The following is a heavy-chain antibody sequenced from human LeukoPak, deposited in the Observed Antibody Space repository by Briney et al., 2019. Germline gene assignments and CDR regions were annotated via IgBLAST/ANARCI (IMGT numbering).Heavy chain of an antibody. CDR1: GGSISSSTYS. J-gene: IGHJ4*02. CDR3: ATSPSLYDRFDY. CDR2: IYYSGST. D-gene: IGHD3-22*01. V-gene: IGHV4-39*01. Sequence: SETLSLTCTVSGGSISSSTYSWGWIRQPPGKGLEWIGSIYYSGSTYYNPSLKSRVTISVDTSKNQFSLKLSSVTAADTAVYYCATSPSLYDRFDYWGQGTLVTVSS.